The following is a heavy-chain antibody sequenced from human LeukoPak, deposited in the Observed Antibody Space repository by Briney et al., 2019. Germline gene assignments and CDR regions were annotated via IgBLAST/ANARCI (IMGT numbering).Heavy chain of an antibody. CDR3: ARGRGTIFGVVISFDY. Sequence: ASVKVSCKASGYTFTSYYMHWVRQAPGQGLEWMGIINPSGGSTSYAQKFQGRVTMTRDTSTSTVYMELSSLRSEDTAVYYCARGRGTIFGVVISFDYWGQGTLVTVSS. V-gene: IGHV1-46*01. D-gene: IGHD3-3*01. CDR1: GYTFTSYY. CDR2: INPSGGST. J-gene: IGHJ4*02.